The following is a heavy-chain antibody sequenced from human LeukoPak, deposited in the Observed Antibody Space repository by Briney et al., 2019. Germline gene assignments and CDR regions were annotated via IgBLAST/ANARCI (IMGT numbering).Heavy chain of an antibody. Sequence: PSETLSLTCTVSGGFISSYHWSWIRQPPGKGLEWIGYIYYSGSTNYNPSLKSRVTISVDTSKNQFSLKLSSVTAADTAVYYCAREGYYDSSGYPTFDYCGHGTLVTVSS. CDR3: AREGYYDSSGYPTFDY. V-gene: IGHV4-59*01. CDR1: GGFISSYH. D-gene: IGHD3-22*01. J-gene: IGHJ4*01. CDR2: IYYSGST.